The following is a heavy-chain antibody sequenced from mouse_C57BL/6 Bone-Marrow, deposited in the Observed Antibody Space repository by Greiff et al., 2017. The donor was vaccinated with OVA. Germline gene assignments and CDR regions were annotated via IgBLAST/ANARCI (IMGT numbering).Heavy chain of an antibody. CDR3: TSYGNCDY. V-gene: IGHV14-4*01. D-gene: IGHD2-1*01. CDR2: IDPENGDT. J-gene: IGHJ2*01. Sequence: EVKLEESGAELVRPGASVQLSCTASGFNIKDDYMHWVKQRPDQGLEWIGWIDPENGDTEYASKFQGKATITADTSSNTAYLQLSSLTSDDTAVYYCTSYGNCDYGGKGTTLTVST. CDR1: GFNIKDDY.